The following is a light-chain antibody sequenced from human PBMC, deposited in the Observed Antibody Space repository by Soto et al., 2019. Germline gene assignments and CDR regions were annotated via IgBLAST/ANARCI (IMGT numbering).Light chain of an antibody. CDR2: DAS. CDR1: QIISSW. V-gene: IGKV1-5*01. J-gene: IGKJ1*01. CDR3: QQYNSYSRS. Sequence: DIQMTQSPSTLSASVGDRVTITCRASQIISSWLAWYQQKPGKAPKLLIYDASSLESGVPSRFSGSGSGTEFTPTSSSLQPDDFATSDCQQYNSYSRSFGQGTKVEL.